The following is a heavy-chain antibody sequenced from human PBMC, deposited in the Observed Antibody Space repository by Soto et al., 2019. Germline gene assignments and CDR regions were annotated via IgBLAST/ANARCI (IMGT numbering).Heavy chain of an antibody. CDR2: MYYSGST. D-gene: IGHD3-16*01. CDR1: GGSISGHY. CDR3: ARGPYYDLIWNYYYMDV. Sequence: SETLSLTCSVSGGSISGHYWSWVRQTPGKGLEWIGYMYYSGSTDYNPSLKSRVTISVDTSKNHFSLRLTSVTAADTAVYYCARGPYYDLIWNYYYMDVWGKGTTVTVSS. J-gene: IGHJ6*03. V-gene: IGHV4-59*08.